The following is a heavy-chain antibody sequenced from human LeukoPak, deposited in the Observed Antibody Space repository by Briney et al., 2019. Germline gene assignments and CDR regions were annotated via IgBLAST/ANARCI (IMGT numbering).Heavy chain of an antibody. CDR1: GFTFSNYG. Sequence: GGSLRLSCAASGFTFSNYGMRWVRQAPGKGLEWVSGISDSGDSTYYTDSVKGRFTISRHNSKNTLYLQMNSLRVEDTAVYYCARVGSGWYDFDYWGQGTLVTVSS. CDR2: ISDSGDST. CDR3: ARVGSGWYDFDY. V-gene: IGHV3-23*01. J-gene: IGHJ4*02. D-gene: IGHD6-19*01.